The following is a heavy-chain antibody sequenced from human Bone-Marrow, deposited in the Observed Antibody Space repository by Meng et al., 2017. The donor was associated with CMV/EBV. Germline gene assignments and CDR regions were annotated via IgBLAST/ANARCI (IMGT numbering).Heavy chain of an antibody. V-gene: IGHV3-74*01. D-gene: IGHD1-26*01. Sequence: GGSLRLSCAASGFTFSSYWMHWVRQGPGKGLVWVSRVNSDGSSTNYADSVKGRFTISRDNANNTLYLQMNGLRAEDTALYFCASTKYSGSYFESWGQGTLVTDSS. J-gene: IGHJ4*02. CDR2: VNSDGSST. CDR1: GFTFSSYW. CDR3: ASTKYSGSYFES.